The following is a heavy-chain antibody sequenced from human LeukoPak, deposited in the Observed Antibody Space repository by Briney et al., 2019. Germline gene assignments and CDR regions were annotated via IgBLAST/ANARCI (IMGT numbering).Heavy chain of an antibody. J-gene: IGHJ3*02. CDR2: IYYSGST. CDR1: GGSISSSSYY. V-gene: IGHV4-39*01. CDR3: ARQKITVEGVDAFDI. D-gene: IGHD3-10*01. Sequence: SETLSLTCTVSGGSISSSSYYWGWIRQPPGTGLEWIGSIYYSGSTYYNPSLKSRVTISVDTSKNQFSLKLSSVTAADTAVYYCARQKITVEGVDAFDIWGQGTMVTVSS.